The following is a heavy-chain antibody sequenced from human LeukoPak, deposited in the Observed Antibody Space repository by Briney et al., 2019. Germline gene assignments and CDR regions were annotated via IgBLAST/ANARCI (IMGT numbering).Heavy chain of an antibody. Sequence: SETLSLTCTVSGVSVSTSDYYWGWIRQSPVKGLEWIGDVFYTGKTNYNPSLRGRATISIDTSKNQFSLKLTYVTAADTAVYYCARVFDSWGQGTLVTVSS. V-gene: IGHV4-39*07. J-gene: IGHJ4*02. CDR1: GVSVSTSDYY. CDR2: VFYTGKT. CDR3: ARVFDS.